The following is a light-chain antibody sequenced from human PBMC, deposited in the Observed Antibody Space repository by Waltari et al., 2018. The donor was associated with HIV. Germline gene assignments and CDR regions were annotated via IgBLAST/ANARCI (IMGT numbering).Light chain of an antibody. CDR3: LKDYNYPDT. Sequence: AIQMTQSPSSLSASVGDRVTITCRASQGIRNDLGWYQQKPGKAPKLLIYAASSCQSGSPSRFSGSGSGTDVTLTISSVQPEDFATYCCLKDYNYPDTFGQGTKLEIK. V-gene: IGKV1-6*02. CDR2: AAS. CDR1: QGIRND. J-gene: IGKJ2*01.